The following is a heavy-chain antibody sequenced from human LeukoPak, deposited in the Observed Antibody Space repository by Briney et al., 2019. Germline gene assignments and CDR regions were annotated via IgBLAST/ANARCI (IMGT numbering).Heavy chain of an antibody. CDR1: GFTFSSHW. CDR2: ISGSGGST. V-gene: IGHV3-23*01. Sequence: GGSLRLSCTASGFTFSSHWMHWVRQAPGKGLEWVSAISGSGGSTYYADSVKGRFTISRDNSKNTLYLQMNSLRAEDPAVYYCAKEGYSSGWAHDYWGQGTLVTVSS. CDR3: AKEGYSSGWAHDY. J-gene: IGHJ4*02. D-gene: IGHD6-19*01.